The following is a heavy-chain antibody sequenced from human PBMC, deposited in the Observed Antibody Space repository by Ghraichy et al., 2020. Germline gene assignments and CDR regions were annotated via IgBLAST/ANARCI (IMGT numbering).Heavy chain of an antibody. CDR1: GFIFSNAW. CDR3: VTGIDLDT. CDR2: IKSKYNGGTI. Sequence: GSLRLSCAGSGFIFSNAWMNWVRQAPGGGLEWVGRIKSKYNGGTIDYAAPVKGRFTISRDDPKNMVYLQMNSLKYEDTAIYYCVTGIDLDTWGQGTLVTVSS. V-gene: IGHV3-15*01. J-gene: IGHJ5*02. D-gene: IGHD3-16*01.